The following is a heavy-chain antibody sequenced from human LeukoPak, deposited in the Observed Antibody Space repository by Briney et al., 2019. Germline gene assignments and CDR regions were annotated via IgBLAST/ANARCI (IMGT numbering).Heavy chain of an antibody. Sequence: GESLRLSCAVYGFTFSSCDMSWVRQAPGKGLEWVSAIRAGGNSIYYADSVKGRFTISRDDSKSTLYLQMNSLRAEDTAVYYCAKGNLGLLGYWGQGSLVTVSS. CDR2: IRAGGNSI. J-gene: IGHJ4*02. V-gene: IGHV3-23*01. D-gene: IGHD1-1*01. CDR1: GFTFSSCD. CDR3: AKGNLGLLGY.